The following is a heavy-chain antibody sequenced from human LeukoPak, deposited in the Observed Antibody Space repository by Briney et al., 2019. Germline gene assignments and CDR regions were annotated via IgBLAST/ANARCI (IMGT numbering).Heavy chain of an antibody. CDR1: GYSFTSYW. CDR3: ARLRRMVVTSSAPADAFDI. CDR2: IYPGDSDT. V-gene: IGHV5-51*01. J-gene: IGHJ3*02. Sequence: GESPKISCKGSGYSFTSYWIGWVRQMPGKGLEWMGIIYPGDSDTRYSPSFQGQVTISADKSICTAYLQWSSLKASDTAMYYCARLRRMVVTSSAPADAFDIWGQGTMVTVSS. D-gene: IGHD4-23*01.